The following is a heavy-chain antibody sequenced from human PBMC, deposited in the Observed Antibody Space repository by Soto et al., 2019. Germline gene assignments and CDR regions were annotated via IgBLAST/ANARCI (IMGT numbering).Heavy chain of an antibody. V-gene: IGHV1-18*04. CDR3: ARLHGYSSGWYDY. CDR2: ISTFNGNA. J-gene: IGHJ4*02. Sequence: QVQLVQSGAEVKKPGASVKVSCKASGYTFSSNGVSWVRQAPGQGLEWMGWISTFNGNAHDAQKFQGRGTMTTDKSTNTAYMELTSLSSDDTAVYYCARLHGYSSGWYDYWGQGTLVTVSS. D-gene: IGHD6-19*01. CDR1: GYTFSSNG.